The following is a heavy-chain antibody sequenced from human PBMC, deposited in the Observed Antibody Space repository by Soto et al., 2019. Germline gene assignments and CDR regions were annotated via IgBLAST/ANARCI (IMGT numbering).Heavy chain of an antibody. CDR1: GGSISSYY. J-gene: IGHJ4*02. CDR3: ARRWGRTFDY. Sequence: QVQLQESGPGLVKPSETLSLTCTVSGGSISSYYWSWIRQPPGKGLEWIGYIYYRGSTNYNPSLRRRATRSVATSKNQCSLKLSSVTAADTAVYYCARRWGRTFDYWGQGTLVTVSS. CDR2: IYYRGST. D-gene: IGHD1-26*01. V-gene: IGHV4-59*08.